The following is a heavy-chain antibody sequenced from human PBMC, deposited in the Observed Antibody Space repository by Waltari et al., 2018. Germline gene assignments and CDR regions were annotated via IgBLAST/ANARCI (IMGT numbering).Heavy chain of an antibody. CDR3: TRDRQLWGYYGSGSYYTIDY. CDR1: GFTFGDYA. CDR2: IRSQAYGGTT. Sequence: EVQLVESGGGLVQPGRSLRLSCTASGFTFGDYAMSWVRQAPGKGLEWVGFIRSQAYGGTTEYAASVKGRFTISRDDSKSIAYLQMNSLKTEDTAVYYCTRDRQLWGYYGSGSYYTIDYWGQGTLVTVSS. V-gene: IGHV3-49*04. J-gene: IGHJ4*02. D-gene: IGHD3-10*01.